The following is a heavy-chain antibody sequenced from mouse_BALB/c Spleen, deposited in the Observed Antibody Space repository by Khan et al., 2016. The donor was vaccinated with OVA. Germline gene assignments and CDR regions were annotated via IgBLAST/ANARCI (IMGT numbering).Heavy chain of an antibody. V-gene: IGHV14-3*02. J-gene: IGHJ3*01. D-gene: IGHD1-1*01. Sequence: VQLQQSGAEFVKPGASVKLSCTASGFNIKDTYMHWVKQRPEQGLEWIGRIDPANGYTKYDPKFQGKATITADTSSNTAYLHLNSLTSEDTAVYYCARITYHEGSYWGQGTLVTVSA. CDR3: ARITYHEGSY. CDR1: GFNIKDTY. CDR2: IDPANGYT.